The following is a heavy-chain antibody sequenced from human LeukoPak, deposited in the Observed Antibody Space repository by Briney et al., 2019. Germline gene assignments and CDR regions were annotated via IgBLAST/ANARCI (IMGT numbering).Heavy chain of an antibody. J-gene: IGHJ6*03. CDR3: AGTTSGATFSDYYYYHMDV. D-gene: IGHD1-26*01. V-gene: IGHV3-21*01. Sequence: GGSLRLSCAASGFTFSSYSMNWVRQAPGKGLEWVSSITSSSTYIHYADSVKGRFTISRDNAKNSLYLQMSSLRAEDAALYYCAGTTSGATFSDYYYYHMDVWGKGTTVTVSS. CDR1: GFTFSSYS. CDR2: ITSSSTYI.